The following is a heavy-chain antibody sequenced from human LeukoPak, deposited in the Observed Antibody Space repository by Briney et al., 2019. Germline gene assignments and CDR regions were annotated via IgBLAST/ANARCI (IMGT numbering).Heavy chain of an antibody. CDR2: ISSSSSTI. CDR1: GFTFSSYS. D-gene: IGHD2/OR15-2a*01. V-gene: IGHV3-48*01. J-gene: IGHJ4*02. CDR3: AREGPRGNSQFDY. Sequence: PGGSLRLSCAASGFTFSSYSMNWVRQAPGKGLEWVSYISSSSSTIYYADSVKGRFTISRDNAKNSLYLQMNSLRAEDTAVYYCAREGPRGNSQFDYWGQGTLVTVSS.